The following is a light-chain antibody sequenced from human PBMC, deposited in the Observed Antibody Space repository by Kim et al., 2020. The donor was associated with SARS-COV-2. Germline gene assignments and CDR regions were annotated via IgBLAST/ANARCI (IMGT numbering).Light chain of an antibody. V-gene: IGKV3-20*01. CDR3: QQYGASPPYA. CDR1: QSVSASY. CDR2: GAS. J-gene: IGKJ2*01. Sequence: SPVERATLSCRASQSVSASYLAWYQQKPGQAPRLLIYGASSRATAIPDRFSGSGSGTDFTLTISRLEPEDFAVYYCQQYGASPPYAFGQGTKLEI.